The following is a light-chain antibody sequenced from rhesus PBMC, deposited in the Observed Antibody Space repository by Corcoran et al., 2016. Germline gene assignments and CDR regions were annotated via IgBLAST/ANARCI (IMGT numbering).Light chain of an antibody. V-gene: IGKV3-42*03. J-gene: IGKJ4*01. CDR1: QSVSSN. CDR3: QQYSNWPLT. CDR2: GAS. Sequence: EIVMTQSPATLSLSPGERATLSCRASQSVSSNLAWYQQKPGQAPSLLIYGASSRATGIPDRFRGSGSGTDYTLTISSLEPEDFAVYYCQQYSNWPLTFGGGTKVEIK.